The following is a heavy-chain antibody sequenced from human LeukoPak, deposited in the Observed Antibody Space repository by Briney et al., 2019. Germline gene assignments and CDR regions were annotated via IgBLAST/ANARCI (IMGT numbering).Heavy chain of an antibody. Sequence: ASVKVSCKASGYTFTSYGISWVRQAPGQGLEWMGWISAYNGNTNYAQKLQGRVTMTTDTSTSTAYMELRSLRSDDTAVYYCARGSDYYDRSGYSYWGQGTLVTVSS. D-gene: IGHD3-22*01. CDR3: ARGSDYYDRSGYSY. CDR1: GYTFTSYG. V-gene: IGHV1-18*01. J-gene: IGHJ4*02. CDR2: ISAYNGNT.